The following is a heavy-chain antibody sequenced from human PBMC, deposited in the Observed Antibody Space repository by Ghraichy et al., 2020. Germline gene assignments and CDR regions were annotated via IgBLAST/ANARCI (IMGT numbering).Heavy chain of an antibody. Sequence: GGSLRLSCAVSEFTFHGYPMTWVRQVPGKGLEWVSTLGADGRSTFYADSVKGRFTISRDKSKRTMYLQMNSLRADDTAVYYCAKEGGRLGEGAFDVWGQGTKVTVSS. D-gene: IGHD3-10*01. V-gene: IGHV3-23*01. CDR2: LGADGRST. CDR1: EFTFHGYP. J-gene: IGHJ3*01. CDR3: AKEGGRLGEGAFDV.